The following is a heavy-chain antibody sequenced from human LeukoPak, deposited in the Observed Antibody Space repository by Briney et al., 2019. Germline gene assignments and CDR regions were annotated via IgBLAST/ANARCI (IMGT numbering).Heavy chain of an antibody. CDR2: INHSGST. CDR3: ARGQLTRITIFGVVIRYGMDV. V-gene: IGHV4-34*01. D-gene: IGHD3-3*01. CDR1: GFTFRNYV. Sequence: GSLRLSCAASGFTFRNYVIHWVRQAPGKGLEWIGEINHSGSTNYNPSLKSRVTISVDTSKNQFSLKLSSVTAADTAVYYCARGQLTRITIFGVVIRYGMDVWGQGTTVTVSS. J-gene: IGHJ6*02.